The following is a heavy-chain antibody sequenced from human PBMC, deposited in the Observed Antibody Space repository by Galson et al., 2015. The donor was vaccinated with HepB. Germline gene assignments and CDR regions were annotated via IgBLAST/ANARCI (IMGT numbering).Heavy chain of an antibody. CDR3: ATVGYSGGAWNSDYYGMDV. CDR1: RFIFSSYT. Sequence: SLRLCCAASRFIFSSYTMHWVRQAPGKGLEWVALISYDGSNKYYANSVKGRFTISRDNSKNTLYLQMNSLRGEDTAVFYCATVGYSGGAWNSDYYGMDVWGQGTTVTVFS. V-gene: IGHV3-30*04. CDR2: ISYDGSNK. D-gene: IGHD2-21*01. J-gene: IGHJ6*02.